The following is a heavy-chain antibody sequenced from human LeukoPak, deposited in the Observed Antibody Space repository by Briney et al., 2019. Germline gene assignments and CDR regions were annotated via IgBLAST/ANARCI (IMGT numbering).Heavy chain of an antibody. Sequence: GRSLRLSCAASGFTFDDYAMHWVRQAPGKGLEWVSGISWNSGSIGYADSVKGRFTISRDNAKNSLYLQMNSLRAEDTALYYCAKDGNDDFWSGYRDYWGQGTLVTVSS. CDR3: AKDGNDDFWSGYRDY. J-gene: IGHJ4*02. CDR2: ISWNSGSI. V-gene: IGHV3-9*01. D-gene: IGHD3-3*01. CDR1: GFTFDDYA.